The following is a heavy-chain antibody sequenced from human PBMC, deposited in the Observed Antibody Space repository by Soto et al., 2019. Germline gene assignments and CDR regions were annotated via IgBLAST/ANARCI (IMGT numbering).Heavy chain of an antibody. V-gene: IGHV3-11*01. J-gene: IGHJ4*02. Sequence: QVQLVESGGGLVKPGGSLRLSCGASGFTFSDYYMSWIRQAPGKGLEWVSYISHSGSSIYYADSVKGRFTISRDNAKNSLYLQMNSLTAEDTAMYYCARHSGSSGYYRHCGQGTLVTVSS. CDR1: GFTFSDYY. D-gene: IGHD3-22*01. CDR3: ARHSGSSGYYRH. CDR2: ISHSGSSI.